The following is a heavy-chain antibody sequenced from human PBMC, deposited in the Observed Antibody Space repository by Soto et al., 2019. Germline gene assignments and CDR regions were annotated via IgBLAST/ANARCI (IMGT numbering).Heavy chain of an antibody. V-gene: IGHV4-31*03. CDR2: IYDSESA. CDR1: GESISSGGYY. Sequence: QVQLQEPGPGLVKPSQTLSLTCSVSGESISSGGYYWSWIRHHPGKGLEWIGYIYDSESAYYNPSLKSRVTISMDTSKNHFAMRLSSVTAADTAVYYCARASSSSSAADYWGQGTLAIVSS. D-gene: IGHD6-6*01. J-gene: IGHJ4*02. CDR3: ARASSSSSAADY.